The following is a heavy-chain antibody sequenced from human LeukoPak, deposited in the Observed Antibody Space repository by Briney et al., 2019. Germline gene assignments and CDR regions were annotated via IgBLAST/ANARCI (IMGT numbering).Heavy chain of an antibody. D-gene: IGHD3-3*01. CDR1: GYTFTDYY. J-gene: IGHJ3*01. CDR2: ISAYNGNT. CDR3: ARDSIKWAEWLLV. Sequence: ASVKVSCKASGYTFTDYYIHWVRQAPGQGLEWMGWISAYNGNTNYAQKLQGRVTMTTDTSTSTAYMELRSLRSDDTAVYYCARDSIKWAEWLLVWGQGTMVTVSS. V-gene: IGHV1-18*04.